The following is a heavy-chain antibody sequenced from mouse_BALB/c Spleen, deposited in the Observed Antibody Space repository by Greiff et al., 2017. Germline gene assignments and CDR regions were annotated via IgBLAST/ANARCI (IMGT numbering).Heavy chain of an antibody. CDR3: ARSGVYDGYPFAY. CDR1: GFNIKDSY. V-gene: IGHV14-3*02. D-gene: IGHD2-3*01. Sequence: EVQLQQSGAELVKPGASVKLSCTASGFNIKDSYMHWVKQRPEQGLEWIGRIDPANGNTKYDPKFQGKATITADTSSNTAYLQLSSLTSEDTAVYYCARSGVYDGYPFAYWGQGTLVTVSA. CDR2: IDPANGNT. J-gene: IGHJ3*01.